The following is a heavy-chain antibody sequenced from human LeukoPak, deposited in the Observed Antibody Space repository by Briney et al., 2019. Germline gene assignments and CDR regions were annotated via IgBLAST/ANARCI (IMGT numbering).Heavy chain of an antibody. Sequence: GRSLRLSCAASGFAFTTYWVTWVRQAPGKGLEWVAKVKQDGSEKYYVDSVKGRFTISRDNAKNSLSLQMNSLRVEDTAVYFCARGDGYHRLWGQGTLVTVSS. CDR3: ARGDGYHRL. V-gene: IGHV3-7*01. CDR1: GFAFTTYW. D-gene: IGHD5-24*01. J-gene: IGHJ4*02. CDR2: VKQDGSEK.